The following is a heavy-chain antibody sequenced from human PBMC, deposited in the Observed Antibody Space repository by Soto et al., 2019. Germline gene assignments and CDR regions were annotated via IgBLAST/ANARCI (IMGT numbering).Heavy chain of an antibody. Sequence: QVQLVQSGAEVKKPGSSVKVSCKASGGTFSSYTISWVRQAPGQGLEWMGRIIPILGIANYAQKFQGRVTSNADKSTSTTYRELSSLRSEDTAVYYGAGSGDKSVVVPAAISIWGQGTLVTVSS. J-gene: IGHJ4*02. V-gene: IGHV1-69*02. CDR3: AGSGDKSVVVPAAISI. CDR1: GGTFSSYT. D-gene: IGHD2-2*01. CDR2: IIPILGIA.